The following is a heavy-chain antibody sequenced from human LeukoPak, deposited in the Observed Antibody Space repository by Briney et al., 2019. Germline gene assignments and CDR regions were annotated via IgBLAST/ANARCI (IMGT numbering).Heavy chain of an antibody. J-gene: IGHJ5*02. CDR1: GGSISSYY. D-gene: IGHD2-2*01. CDR3: ARDGLGYCSSTSCSRNNRFDP. CDR2: IYTSGST. Sequence: SETLSLTCTVSGGSISSYYWSWIRQPPGKGLEWIGYIYTSGSTNYNPSLKSRVTISVDTSKNQFSLKLSSVTAADTAVYYCARDGLGYCSSTSCSRNNRFDPWGQGTLVTVSS. V-gene: IGHV4-4*08.